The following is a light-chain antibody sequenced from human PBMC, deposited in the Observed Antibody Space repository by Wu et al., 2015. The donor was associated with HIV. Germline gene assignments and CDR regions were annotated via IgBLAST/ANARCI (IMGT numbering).Light chain of an antibody. CDR3: QQFNSYRYT. CDR2: GAS. J-gene: IGKJ2*01. CDR1: QSVSTN. Sequence: EIVMTQSPATLSVSLGERATLSCRASQSVSTNLAWYQQKPGQAPRLLLYGASTRATGCPARFSGSGSGTEFTLTISSLQSEDFATYYCQQFNSYRYTFGQGTKLEIK. V-gene: IGKV3-15*01.